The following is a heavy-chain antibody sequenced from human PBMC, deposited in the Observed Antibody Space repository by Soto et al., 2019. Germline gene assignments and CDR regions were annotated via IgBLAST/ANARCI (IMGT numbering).Heavy chain of an antibody. J-gene: IGHJ6*02. CDR1: GFDASVNY. CDR3: VRENYYYGMDV. V-gene: IGHV3-66*01. Sequence: EVQLVESGGTLVQPGGSLKLSCAASGFDASVNYMTWVRQAPGKGLEWVSAINNGGSTFYTDSVKGRFTISRDDSTNTLFLQINSLRVEDTAMYYCVRENYYYGMDVWGQGTAVTVSS. CDR2: INNGGST.